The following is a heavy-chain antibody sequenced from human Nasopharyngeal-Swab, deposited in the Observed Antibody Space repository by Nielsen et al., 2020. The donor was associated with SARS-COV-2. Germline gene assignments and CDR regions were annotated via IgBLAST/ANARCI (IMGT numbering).Heavy chain of an antibody. CDR1: GYTFTSFG. J-gene: IGHJ4*02. CDR2: ISSYNGDT. V-gene: IGHV1-18*01. D-gene: IGHD3-10*01. Sequence: ASVKVSCKASGYTFTSFGISWVRQAPGQGLEWMGWISSYNGDTHYAHSLQGRITMTTDTSTSTAYLELRSLRSGDTAMYYRATAYGSVSSPEYWGQGTLVTVSS. CDR3: ATAYGSVSSPEY.